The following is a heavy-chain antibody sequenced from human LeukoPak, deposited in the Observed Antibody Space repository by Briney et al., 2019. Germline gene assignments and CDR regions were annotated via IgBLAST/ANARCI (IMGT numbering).Heavy chain of an antibody. J-gene: IGHJ3*02. V-gene: IGHV3-7*01. Sequence: PGGSLRLSCAASGFTFSSSWMTWVRQAPGKGLDWLGNINPDGSRINYVDSVKGRFTFSRDNAKNSLFLQMNSLRAEDTAVFYCARDSGYNAFDIWGQGTMVTVSS. CDR3: ARDSGYNAFDI. D-gene: IGHD5-12*01. CDR2: INPDGSRI. CDR1: GFTFSSSW.